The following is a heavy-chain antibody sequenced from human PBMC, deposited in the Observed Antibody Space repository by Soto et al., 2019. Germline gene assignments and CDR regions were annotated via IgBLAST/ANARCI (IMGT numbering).Heavy chain of an antibody. J-gene: IGHJ4*02. CDR1: GFNFNFYA. D-gene: IGHD2-2*01. Sequence: EVQLLESGGGLVQPGGSLRLSCVASGFNFNFYAMSWVRQAPGKGLEWVSAISGSGSCTFYSDSVKGRFTISRDNPKNTLYLDISGLRPEDAAVYYCAKDRVQDCTSISCYRGGDSWGQGTLVTVSS. CDR2: ISGSGSCT. CDR3: AKDRVQDCTSISCYRGGDS. V-gene: IGHV3-23*01.